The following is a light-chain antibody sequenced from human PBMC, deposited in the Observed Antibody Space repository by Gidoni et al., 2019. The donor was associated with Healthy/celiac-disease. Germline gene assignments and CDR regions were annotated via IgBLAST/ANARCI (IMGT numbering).Light chain of an antibody. Sequence: DIQMTQSPSSLSASVGDRVTITCRASQRSSSSLNWYQQKPGKSPKLLIYAASSFQSGVQSRFSGSGSGTDFTLTISSLQPEDFATYYCQQSYSTPCSFGQXTKLEIK. J-gene: IGKJ2*04. CDR2: AAS. CDR1: QRSSSS. V-gene: IGKV1-39*01. CDR3: QQSYSTPCS.